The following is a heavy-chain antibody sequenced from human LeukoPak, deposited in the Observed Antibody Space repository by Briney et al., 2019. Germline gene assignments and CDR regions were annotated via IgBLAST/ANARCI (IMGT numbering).Heavy chain of an antibody. CDR2: IYYSGST. Sequence: SQTLSLTCTVSGGSISSYYWSWIRQPPGKGLEWIGYIYYSGSTNYNPSLKSRVTISVDTSKNQFSLKLSSVTAADTAVYYCARYRPYFDYWGQGTLVTVSS. V-gene: IGHV4-59*01. CDR3: ARYRPYFDY. J-gene: IGHJ4*02. CDR1: GGSISSYY. D-gene: IGHD3-16*02.